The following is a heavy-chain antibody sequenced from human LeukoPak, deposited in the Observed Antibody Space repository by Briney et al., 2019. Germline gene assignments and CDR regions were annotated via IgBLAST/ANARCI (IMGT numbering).Heavy chain of an antibody. CDR1: GGSISSGDYY. CDR3: ARGYSSSAWGAFDI. Sequence: SETLSLTCTVSGGSISSGDYYWSWIRQPPGKGLEWIGYIYYSGSTYYNPSLKSRVTISVDTSKNQFSLKLSSVTAADTAVYYCARGYSSSAWGAFDIWGQGTMVTVSS. CDR2: IYYSGST. D-gene: IGHD6-13*01. J-gene: IGHJ3*02. V-gene: IGHV4-30-4*01.